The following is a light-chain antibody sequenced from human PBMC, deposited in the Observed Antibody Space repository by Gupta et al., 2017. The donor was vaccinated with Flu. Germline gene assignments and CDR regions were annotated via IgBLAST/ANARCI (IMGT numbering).Light chain of an antibody. J-gene: IGLJ1*01. CDR2: EGS. Sequence: QSALTQPASVSGSPGQSITISCTGTSSDVGGYNYVSWYQQPPGKAPKLMIYEGSNRPSGVSNRFSGSKSGNTASLTISGLQAEDEADYYCSSYTSSSTLVFGTGTKVTVL. CDR3: SSYTSSSTLV. CDR1: SSDVGGYNY. V-gene: IGLV2-14*01.